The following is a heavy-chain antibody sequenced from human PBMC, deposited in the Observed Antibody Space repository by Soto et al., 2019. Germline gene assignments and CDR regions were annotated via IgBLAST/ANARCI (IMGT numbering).Heavy chain of an antibody. CDR2: IIPMSNTA. J-gene: IGHJ6*02. CDR3: AMRAYCISHGCKRGYYGMDV. D-gene: IGHD2-21*01. CDR1: GGFFNTYA. Sequence: QVQLVQSGAEVKTPGSSVKVSCKASGGFFNTYAISWVRQAPGQGLEWMGAIIPMSNTANYAQNFRDRVTFTEDGFTSTAYMERSSLRSEDTAVYFCAMRAYCISHGCKRGYYGMDVWGQGPTVNVSS. V-gene: IGHV1-69*12.